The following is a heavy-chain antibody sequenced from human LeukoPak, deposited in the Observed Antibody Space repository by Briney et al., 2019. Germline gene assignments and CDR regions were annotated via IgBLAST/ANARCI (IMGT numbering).Heavy chain of an antibody. Sequence: GGSLRLSCAASGFTSSSYSMNWVRQAPGKGLEWVSSISSSSSYIYYADSVKGRFTISRDNAKNSLYLQMNSLRAEDTAVYYCARGDDYVWGSYRYIFDYWGQGTLVTVSS. CDR1: GFTSSSYS. CDR2: ISSSSSYI. D-gene: IGHD3-16*02. V-gene: IGHV3-21*01. CDR3: ARGDDYVWGSYRYIFDY. J-gene: IGHJ4*02.